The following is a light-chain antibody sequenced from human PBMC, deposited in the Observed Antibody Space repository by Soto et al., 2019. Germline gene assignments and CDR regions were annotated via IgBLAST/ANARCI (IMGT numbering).Light chain of an antibody. CDR1: QSVSSK. CDR3: QQYNSSLWT. CDR2: GAS. V-gene: IGKV3-15*01. Sequence: EIEMTQSPATLSVSPGEGATISCRASQSVSSKLAWYQQKHGQAPRLLIYGASTRATGIPARFSGSGSGTEFTLIISSLQSEDSAVYYCQQYNSSLWTFGQGTKVEIK. J-gene: IGKJ1*01.